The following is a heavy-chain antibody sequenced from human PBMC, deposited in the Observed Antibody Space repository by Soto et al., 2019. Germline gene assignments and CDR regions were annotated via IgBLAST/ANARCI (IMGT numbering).Heavy chain of an antibody. V-gene: IGHV1-18*01. CDR3: ARERAISGYCDDQTWFDP. J-gene: IGHJ5*02. D-gene: IGHD3-22*01. Sequence: QVQLVQSGAEVKKPGASVKVSCKASGYTFTSYGISWVRQAPGQGLEWMGWISAYNGNTNYAQKLQGRVTMTTDTSTSTAYMELRSLRSDDTAVYYCARERAISGYCDDQTWFDPWGQGTLVTVSS. CDR2: ISAYNGNT. CDR1: GYTFTSYG.